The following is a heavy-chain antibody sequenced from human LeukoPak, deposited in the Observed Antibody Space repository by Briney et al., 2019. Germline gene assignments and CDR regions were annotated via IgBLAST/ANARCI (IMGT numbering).Heavy chain of an antibody. V-gene: IGHV1-2*06. CDR1: GYTFTGYY. D-gene: IGHD3-10*01. Sequence: ASVKVSCKPSGYTFTGYYMHWVRQAPGQGLEWMARINPNSGGTNYAQKFQGRVAMTRDTSISTAYMEINRLRSDDTAVYYCARARRWFGEFDYWGQGTLVTVSS. CDR3: ARARRWFGEFDY. J-gene: IGHJ4*02. CDR2: INPNSGGT.